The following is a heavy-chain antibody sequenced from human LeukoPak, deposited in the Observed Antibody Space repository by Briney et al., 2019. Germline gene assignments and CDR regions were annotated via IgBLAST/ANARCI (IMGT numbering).Heavy chain of an antibody. Sequence: GGSLRLSCAASGFTFSSYAMSWVRQAPGKGLEWVSAISGSGGSTYYADSVKGRFTISRDNSKNTLYLQMNSLRAEDTAVYYCAKDVVVVTAGGDAFDIWGQGTMVTVSS. D-gene: IGHD2-21*02. CDR3: AKDVVVVTAGGDAFDI. J-gene: IGHJ3*02. CDR1: GFTFSSYA. CDR2: ISGSGGST. V-gene: IGHV3-23*01.